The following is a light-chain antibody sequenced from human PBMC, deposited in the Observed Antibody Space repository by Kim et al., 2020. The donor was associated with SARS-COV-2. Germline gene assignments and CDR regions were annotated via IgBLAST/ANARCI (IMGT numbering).Light chain of an antibody. V-gene: IGKV1-5*03. CDR2: KGS. CDR3: QPYKTSLWT. CDR1: GSIRDR. Sequence: SVGDRGTINCPARGSIRDRLGWYPAKPGRAPKIPIRKGSNLESGVPSRFRGSGSGTEFTLTLSRLAPEDFANHYCQPYKTSLWTFGQGTKVDIK. J-gene: IGKJ1*01.